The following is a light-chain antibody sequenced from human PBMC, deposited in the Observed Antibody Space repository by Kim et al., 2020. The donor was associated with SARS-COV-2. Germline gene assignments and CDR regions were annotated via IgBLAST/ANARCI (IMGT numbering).Light chain of an antibody. V-gene: IGLV1-47*01. J-gene: IGLJ2*01. CDR1: SSNIGSNY. Sequence: GQRVTISCSGSSSNIGSNYVYWYQQLPGTAPKLLIYRNNQRPSGVPDRFSGSKSGTSASLAISGIRSEDEADYYCAAWDDSLSGVVFGGGTQLTVL. CDR3: AAWDDSLSGVV. CDR2: RNN.